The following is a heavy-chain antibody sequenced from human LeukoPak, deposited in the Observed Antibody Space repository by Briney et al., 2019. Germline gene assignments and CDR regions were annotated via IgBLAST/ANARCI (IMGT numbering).Heavy chain of an antibody. CDR1: GYTFTSYY. J-gene: IGHJ4*02. Sequence: ASVKVSCKASGYTFTSYYMHWVRQAPGQGLEWMGIINPSGGSTSYAQKFQGRVTITADKSTSTAYMELSSLRSEDTAVYYCARDVLDYYDSSGYYYGVDYWGQGTLVTVSS. CDR3: ARDVLDYYDSSGYYYGVDY. V-gene: IGHV1-46*01. D-gene: IGHD3-22*01. CDR2: INPSGGST.